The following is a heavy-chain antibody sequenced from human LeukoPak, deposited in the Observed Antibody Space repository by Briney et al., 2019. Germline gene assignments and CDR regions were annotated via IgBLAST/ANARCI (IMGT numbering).Heavy chain of an antibody. D-gene: IGHD6-13*01. CDR3: ARVGGIAAAGTSFDY. V-gene: IGHV4-34*01. Sequence: SETLSLTCAVYGGSFSGYYWSWIRQPPGKGLEWIGEINHSGSTNYNPSLKSRVSISVDTSKNQFSLKLSSVTAADTAVYYCARVGGIAAAGTSFDYWGQGTLVTVSS. CDR1: GGSFSGYY. J-gene: IGHJ4*02. CDR2: INHSGST.